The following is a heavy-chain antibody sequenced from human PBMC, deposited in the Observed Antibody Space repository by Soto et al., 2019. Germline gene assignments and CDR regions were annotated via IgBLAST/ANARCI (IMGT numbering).Heavy chain of an antibody. J-gene: IGHJ5*02. Sequence: LSLTCTVSGGSISSGDYYWSWIRQPPGKGLEWIGYIYYSGSTYYNPSLKSRVTISVDTSKNQFSLKLSSVTAADTAVYYCALRDGYNGNWFDPWGQGTLVTVSS. D-gene: IGHD5-12*01. V-gene: IGHV4-30-4*01. CDR1: GGSISSGDYY. CDR2: IYYSGST. CDR3: ALRDGYNGNWFDP.